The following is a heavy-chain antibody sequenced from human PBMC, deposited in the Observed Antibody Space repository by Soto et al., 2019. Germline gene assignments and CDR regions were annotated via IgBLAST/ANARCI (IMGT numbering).Heavy chain of an antibody. J-gene: IGHJ4*02. D-gene: IGHD3-10*01. CDR2: ISYDGSNK. CDR1: GFTFSSYG. CDR3: AKDRMVAGVRGSFDY. V-gene: IGHV3-30*18. Sequence: QVQLVESGGGVVQPGKSLRLSCAGSGFTFSSYGMDWVRQAPGKGLEWVAVISYDGSNKYYADSVKGRFTISRDNSKNTLYLQMSSLRADDTAVYYCAKDRMVAGVRGSFDYWGQGPLVTVSS.